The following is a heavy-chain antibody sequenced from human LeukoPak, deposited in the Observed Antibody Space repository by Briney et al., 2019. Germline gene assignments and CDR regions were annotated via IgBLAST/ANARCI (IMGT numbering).Heavy chain of an antibody. D-gene: IGHD3-22*01. J-gene: IGHJ4*02. CDR2: ISWNSGSI. CDR1: GFTFDDYA. V-gene: IGHV3-9*01. Sequence: GGSLRLSCAASGFTFDDYAMHWVRQAPGKGLEWVSGISWNSGSIGYADSVKGRFTISRDNAKNSLYLQMNSLRAEDTALYYCAKGKYYYDSSGYSGIVYWGQGTLVTVSS. CDR3: AKGKYYYDSSGYSGIVY.